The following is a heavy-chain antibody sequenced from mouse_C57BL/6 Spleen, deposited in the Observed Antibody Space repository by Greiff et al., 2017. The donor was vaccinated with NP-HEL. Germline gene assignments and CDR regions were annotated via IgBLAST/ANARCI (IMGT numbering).Heavy chain of an antibody. CDR2: IDPSDSYT. V-gene: IGHV1-50*01. Sequence: QVQLQQPGAELVKPGASVKLSCKASGYTFTSYWMQWVKQRPGQGLEWIGEIDPSDSYTNYNQKFKGKAPLTVDTSSSTAYMQLSSLTSEDSAVYYCARSGNPAWFAYWGQGTLVTVSA. CDR1: GYTFTSYW. CDR3: ARSGNPAWFAY. J-gene: IGHJ3*01. D-gene: IGHD2-1*01.